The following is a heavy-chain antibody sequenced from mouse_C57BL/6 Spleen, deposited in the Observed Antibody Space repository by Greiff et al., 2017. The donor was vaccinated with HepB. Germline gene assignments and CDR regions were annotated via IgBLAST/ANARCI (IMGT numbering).Heavy chain of an antibody. V-gene: IGHV10-1*01. J-gene: IGHJ4*01. Sequence: DAGGGLVQPKGSLKLSCAASGFSFNTYAMNWVRQAPGKGLEWVARIRSKSNNYATYYADSVKDRFTISRDDSESMLYLQMNNLKTEDTAMYYCVRHLDYSAMDYWGQGTSVTVSS. CDR1: GFSFNTYA. CDR2: IRSKSNNYAT. CDR3: VRHLDYSAMDY.